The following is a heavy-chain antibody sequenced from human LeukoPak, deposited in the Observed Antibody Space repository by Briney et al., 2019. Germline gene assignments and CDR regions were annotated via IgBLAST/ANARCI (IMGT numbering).Heavy chain of an antibody. CDR2: ISGSGGST. D-gene: IGHD2-2*01. CDR1: GFTFSSYA. V-gene: IGHV3-23*01. J-gene: IGHJ3*02. Sequence: PGGSLRLSCAASGFTFSSYAMSWVRQAPGKGLEWVSAISGSGGSTYYADSVKGRFTISRDNSKNTLYLQMNSLKTEDTAVYYCTTEDRGSSTSSRGGAFDIWGQGTMVTVSS. CDR3: TTEDRGSSTSSRGGAFDI.